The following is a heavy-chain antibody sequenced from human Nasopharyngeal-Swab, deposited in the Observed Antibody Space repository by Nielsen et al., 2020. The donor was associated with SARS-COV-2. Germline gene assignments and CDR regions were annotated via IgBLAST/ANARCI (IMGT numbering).Heavy chain of an antibody. D-gene: IGHD2-2*01. CDR2: FDPEDGET. Sequence: ASVKVSCNVSGYTLTELSMHWVRQAPGKGLEWMGGFDPEDGETIYAQKFQGRVTMTEDTSTDTAYMELSSLRSEDTAVYYCATENGGVGGSSTSLLPYYYYYGMDVWGQGTTVTVSS. V-gene: IGHV1-24*01. CDR1: GYTLTELS. CDR3: ATENGGVGGSSTSLLPYYYYYGMDV. J-gene: IGHJ6*02.